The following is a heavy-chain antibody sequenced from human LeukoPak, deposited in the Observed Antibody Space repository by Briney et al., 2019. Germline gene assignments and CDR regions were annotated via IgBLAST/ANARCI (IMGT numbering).Heavy chain of an antibody. CDR3: VRGSSANYDT. V-gene: IGHV3-23*01. CDR2: IPRCGDNT. CDR1: GFTFSSYA. J-gene: IGHJ5*02. Sequence: GGSLRLSCAASGFTFSSYALCWVCKAPGKGLQLVSSIPRCGDNTSYDDSVKGRFNISRDNTKNTLHHQVNSLRAEHTAVYYCVRGSSANYDTWGQGTLVSVCS. D-gene: IGHD5-24*01.